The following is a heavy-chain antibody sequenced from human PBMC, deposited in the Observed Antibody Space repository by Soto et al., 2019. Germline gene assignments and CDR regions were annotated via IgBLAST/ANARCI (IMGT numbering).Heavy chain of an antibody. CDR1: GGSISSGDYY. D-gene: IGHD2-21*02. Sequence: SETLSLTCTVSGGSISSGDYYWSWIRQPPGKGLEWIGYIYYSGSTYYNPSLKSRVTISVDTSKNQFSLKLSSVTAADTAVYYCARLPYCGGDCSDAFDIWGQGTMVTVSS. V-gene: IGHV4-30-4*01. CDR2: IYYSGST. CDR3: ARLPYCGGDCSDAFDI. J-gene: IGHJ3*02.